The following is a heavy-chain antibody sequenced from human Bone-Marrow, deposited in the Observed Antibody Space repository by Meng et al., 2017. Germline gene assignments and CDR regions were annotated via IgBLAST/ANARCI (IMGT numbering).Heavy chain of an antibody. CDR1: GLTYSSYA. Sequence: GGSLCPSCATSGLTYSSYAMNWVRQAPGPGLEGVSYISSSGSTIYYADSVKGRFTISRDNAKNSLYLQMNSLRAEDTAVYYCARDSGQQLVSYYSDGMDVWGQGTTVTVSS. J-gene: IGHJ6*02. D-gene: IGHD6-13*01. CDR2: ISSSGSTI. V-gene: IGHV3-48*03. CDR3: ARDSGQQLVSYYSDGMDV.